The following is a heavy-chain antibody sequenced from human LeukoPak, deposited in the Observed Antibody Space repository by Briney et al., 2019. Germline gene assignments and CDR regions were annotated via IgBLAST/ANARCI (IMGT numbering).Heavy chain of an antibody. V-gene: IGHV4-30-2*01. J-gene: IGHJ4*02. CDR2: IYHSGST. CDR3: ARANHYDSQGFDY. D-gene: IGHD3-22*01. Sequence: MASETLSLTCAVSGGSISSGGYSWSWIRQPPGKGLEWIGYIYHSGSTHYNPSLKSRVTISVDRSKNQFSLKLSSVSAADTAVYYCARANHYDSQGFDYWGQGTLVTVSS. CDR1: GGSISSGGYS.